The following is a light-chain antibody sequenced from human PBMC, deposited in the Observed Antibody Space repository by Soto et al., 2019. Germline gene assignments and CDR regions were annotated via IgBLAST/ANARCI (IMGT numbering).Light chain of an antibody. CDR2: GAS. J-gene: IGKJ1*01. V-gene: IGKV3-15*01. CDR1: QSVSSN. CDR3: QQYNNWPRT. Sequence: EIVMTQSPATLSVSPGERATLSCRASQSVSSNLAWYQQKPGQAPRLLIYGASTRATGIRARFSGSRSGTEFTLTISSLQSEDFAVYYCQQYNNWPRTFGQGTKVEIK.